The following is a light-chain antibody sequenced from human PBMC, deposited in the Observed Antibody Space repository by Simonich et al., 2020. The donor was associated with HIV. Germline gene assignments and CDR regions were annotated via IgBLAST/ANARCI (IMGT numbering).Light chain of an antibody. V-gene: IGKV4-1*01. CDR2: WAS. J-gene: IGKJ2*01. CDR1: QSVLYSSNNKNY. Sequence: DIVMTQSPDSLALSLGERATINCKSGQSVLYSSNNKNYLAGYQQKPGQPPKFLIYWASTRESGVPDRFSGSGSGTDFTLTISSLQAEDVAVYYCQQYSITPPGYTFGQGTKLEIK. CDR3: QQYSITPPGYT.